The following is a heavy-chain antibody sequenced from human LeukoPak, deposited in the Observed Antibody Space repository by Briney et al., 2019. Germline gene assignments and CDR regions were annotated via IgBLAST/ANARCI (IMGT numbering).Heavy chain of an antibody. CDR3: ARGTDDSSGYLRAFDI. J-gene: IGHJ3*02. Sequence: PSETLSLTCAVYGGSFSGYYWSWIRQPPGKGLEWIGEINHSGSTNYNPSLKSRVTISVDTSKNQFSLKLSSVTAADTAVYYCARGTDDSSGYLRAFDIWGQGTMVTVSS. V-gene: IGHV4-34*01. CDR1: GGSFSGYY. CDR2: INHSGST. D-gene: IGHD3-22*01.